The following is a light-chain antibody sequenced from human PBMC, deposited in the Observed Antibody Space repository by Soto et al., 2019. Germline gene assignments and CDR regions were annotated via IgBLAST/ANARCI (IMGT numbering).Light chain of an antibody. CDR2: GNS. CDR3: QSYDSSLSGYVV. V-gene: IGLV1-40*01. J-gene: IGLJ2*01. CDR1: SSNIGAGYD. Sequence: QPVLTQPPSVSGAPGQRVTISCTGSSSNIGAGYDVHWYQQLPGTAPKLLIYGNSNLPSGVPDRFAGSKSGTTASLASTGLPAEDEADYYCQSYDSSLSGYVVFVGGTKLTVL.